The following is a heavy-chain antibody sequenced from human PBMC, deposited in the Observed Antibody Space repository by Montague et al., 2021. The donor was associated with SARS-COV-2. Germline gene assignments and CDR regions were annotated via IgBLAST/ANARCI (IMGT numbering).Heavy chain of an antibody. J-gene: IGHJ4*02. CDR1: GFTFRNYA. D-gene: IGHD5-24*01. V-gene: IGHV3-23*01. CDR3: AKDREVATGGLYYFDY. Sequence: SLRLSCAASGFTFRNYAMIWVRQAPGKGLEWVSGISGSADITYYADSVKGRFTISRDNSKNTLYLQMSSLRAGDAAVYYCAKDREVATGGLYYFDYWGRGTLVTVSS. CDR2: ISGSADIT.